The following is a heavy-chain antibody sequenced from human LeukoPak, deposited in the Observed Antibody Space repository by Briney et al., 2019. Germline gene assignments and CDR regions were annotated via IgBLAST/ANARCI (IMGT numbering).Heavy chain of an antibody. CDR2: ISSSSSYI. CDR3: ARGPKAGYFDY. D-gene: IGHD6-13*01. V-gene: IGHV3-21*01. Sequence: GGSLRLSCAASGFTFSSYSMNWVRQAPGRGLEWVSSISSSSSYIYYADSVKGRFTISRDNAKNSLYLQMNSLRAEDTAVYYCARGPKAGYFDYWGQGTLVTVSS. CDR1: GFTFSSYS. J-gene: IGHJ4*02.